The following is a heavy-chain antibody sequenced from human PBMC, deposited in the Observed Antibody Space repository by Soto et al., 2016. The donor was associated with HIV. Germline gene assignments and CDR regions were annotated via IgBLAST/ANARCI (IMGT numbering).Heavy chain of an antibody. V-gene: IGHV3-20*04. CDR2: INWNGGST. CDR3: ARSRGGDPGGYFGY. D-gene: IGHD4-17*01. Sequence: EVQLVESGGGVIRPGGSLRVSCAASGFTFDNYGMSWVRQAPGKGLEWISGINWNGGSTGYTDSVKGRFTISRDNAKNSLYLQMNSLRAEDTALYYCARSRGGDPGGYFGYWGQGIPVTVSS. J-gene: IGHJ4*02. CDR1: GFTFDNYG.